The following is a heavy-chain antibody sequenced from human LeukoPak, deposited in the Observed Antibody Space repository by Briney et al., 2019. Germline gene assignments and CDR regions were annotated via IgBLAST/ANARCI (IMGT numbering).Heavy chain of an antibody. Sequence: GGSLRLSCAASGFTSSSYAMSWVRQAPGKGLEWVSGISNSGDSTYYADSVKGRFTISRDNSKNTLYLQMNSLRAEDTAVYFCTSSSSSLPYYFDFWGQGSLVAVSS. J-gene: IGHJ4*02. V-gene: IGHV3-23*01. D-gene: IGHD6-6*01. CDR2: ISNSGDST. CDR1: GFTSSSYA. CDR3: TSSSSSLPYYFDF.